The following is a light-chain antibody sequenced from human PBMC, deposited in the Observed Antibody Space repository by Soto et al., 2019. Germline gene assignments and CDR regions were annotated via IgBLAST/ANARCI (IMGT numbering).Light chain of an antibody. Sequence: EIVLTQSPVTLSLSPVEIAGPCVRASQSVSRYLAWYQQKPDQAPRLLIYDAFNGATGIPARFSGSGSGTDFTLTISSLEPEDFVVYYCQQRSNWPITFGQGTRLEIK. CDR3: QQRSNWPIT. CDR1: QSVSRY. J-gene: IGKJ5*01. CDR2: DAF. V-gene: IGKV3-11*01.